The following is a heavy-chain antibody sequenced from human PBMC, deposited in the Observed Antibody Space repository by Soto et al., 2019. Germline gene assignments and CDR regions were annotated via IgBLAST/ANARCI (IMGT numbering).Heavy chain of an antibody. Sequence: QVQLVQSGTEVKRPGDSVKVSCKASGYTFTGYYVHWVRQATGQGLEWMGWINPNSGDTHLAQRFQGRVTMNRDTSIGTAYMELRGLTSDDTAEYYCAKGGAIVAAGTRVYLYNAMDVWGQGTTVTVSS. D-gene: IGHD1-26*01. J-gene: IGHJ6*02. CDR2: INPNSGDT. CDR3: AKGGAIVAAGTRVYLYNAMDV. CDR1: GYTFTGYY. V-gene: IGHV1-2*02.